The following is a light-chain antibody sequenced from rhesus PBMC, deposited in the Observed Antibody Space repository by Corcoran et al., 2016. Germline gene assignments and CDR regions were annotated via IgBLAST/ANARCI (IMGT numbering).Light chain of an antibody. V-gene: IGKV1-22*01. CDR3: LQYSSSPPLT. Sequence: DIQMTQSPSSLSASVGDTVTITCRASQSISSWLDWYQQKPGKATKLLIYKASRLQSGVPSRSSGSGAGTDFTLTISSLKPEDFAPYYCLQYSSSPPLTFGGGTKVEIK. CDR2: KAS. CDR1: QSISSW. J-gene: IGKJ4*01.